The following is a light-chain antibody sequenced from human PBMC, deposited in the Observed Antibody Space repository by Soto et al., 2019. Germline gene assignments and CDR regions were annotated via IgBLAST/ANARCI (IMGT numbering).Light chain of an antibody. Sequence: QSVLAHPASVSRSPGHSVTISFTGTISYVGVYKYFSWYQQHPVKAPKLMLYEVSNRPSLVSDRFSGSKSCNTASLTISVLQAEDEVDYYCSSFRSSSTLYVFATGTKVPVI. CDR2: EVS. CDR1: ISYVGVYKY. J-gene: IGLJ1*01. V-gene: IGLV2-14*01. CDR3: SSFRSSSTLYV.